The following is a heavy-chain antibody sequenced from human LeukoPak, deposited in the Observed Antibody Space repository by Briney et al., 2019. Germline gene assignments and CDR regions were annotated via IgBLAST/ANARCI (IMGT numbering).Heavy chain of an antibody. CDR3: ARVVPNYGDYVFDY. V-gene: IGHV4-4*07. D-gene: IGHD4-17*01. Sequence: PSETLSLTCTVSGASMSGYYWSWIRQPAGKGLEWIGRIYTSGSTNYNPSLKSRVTMSVDTSKNQFSLKLSSVTAADTAVYYCARVVPNYGDYVFDYWGQGTLVTVSS. CDR1: GASMSGYY. CDR2: IYTSGST. J-gene: IGHJ4*02.